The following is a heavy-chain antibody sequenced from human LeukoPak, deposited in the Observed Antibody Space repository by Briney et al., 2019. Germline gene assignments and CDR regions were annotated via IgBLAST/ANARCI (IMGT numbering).Heavy chain of an antibody. Sequence: GGSLRLSCAASGFTFSTYWMSWVRQAPGKGLEWVANTKEDGSENYYGDSVKGRFTISRDNAKNSLYLEMNSLRVEDTAVYYCARDSSGYQWGQGTLVTVSS. CDR1: GFTFSTYW. CDR3: ARDSSGYQ. D-gene: IGHD3-22*01. V-gene: IGHV3-7*01. J-gene: IGHJ4*02. CDR2: TKEDGSEN.